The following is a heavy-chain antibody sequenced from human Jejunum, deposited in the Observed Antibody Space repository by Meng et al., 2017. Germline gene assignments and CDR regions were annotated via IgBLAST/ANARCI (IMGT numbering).Heavy chain of an antibody. Sequence: QVQLQQWGAGLLKPSETLSLTCAVYGESFTNYYWNWIRQPPGKGLEWIGEVTHSGSINDNPSLKGRVTMSVDTSRSQISLKLNSVTAADTAVYYCRLAYCVSDCGDYWGQGTLVTVSS. CDR1: GESFTNYY. CDR3: RLAYCVSDCGDY. CDR2: VTHSGSI. J-gene: IGHJ4*02. V-gene: IGHV4-34*01. D-gene: IGHD2-21*02.